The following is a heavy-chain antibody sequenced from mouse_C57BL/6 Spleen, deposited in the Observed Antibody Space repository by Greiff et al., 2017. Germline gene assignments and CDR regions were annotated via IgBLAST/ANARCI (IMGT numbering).Heavy chain of an antibody. J-gene: IGHJ4*01. CDR3: ARGGNDYAMDY. Sequence: QVQLQQPGAELVKPGASVKLSCKASGYTFTSYWMHWVKQRPGQGLEWIGMIHPNSGSTNYNEKLKSKATLTVDKSSSTAYMQLSSLTSEDSAVYYCARGGNDYAMDYWGQGTSVTVSS. V-gene: IGHV1-64*01. D-gene: IGHD2-1*01. CDR2: IHPNSGST. CDR1: GYTFTSYW.